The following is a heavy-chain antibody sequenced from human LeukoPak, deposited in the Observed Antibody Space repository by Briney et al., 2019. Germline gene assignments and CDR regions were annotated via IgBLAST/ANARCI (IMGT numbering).Heavy chain of an antibody. CDR1: GFTFGDYA. J-gene: IGHJ4*02. CDR3: TRGPYSSGWYEEGY. D-gene: IGHD6-19*01. CDR2: IRSKAYGGTT. V-gene: IGHV3-49*03. Sequence: GGSLRLSCTASGFTFGDYAMSWFRQAPGKGREWVGFIRSKAYGGTTDYAASVKGRFTISRDDSKSIAYLQMNCLKTEDTAVYYCTRGPYSSGWYEEGYWGQGTLVTVSA.